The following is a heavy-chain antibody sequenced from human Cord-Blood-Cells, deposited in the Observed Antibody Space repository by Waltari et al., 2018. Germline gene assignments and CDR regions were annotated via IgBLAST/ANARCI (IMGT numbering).Heavy chain of an antibody. D-gene: IGHD3-10*01. CDR2: IYYSGST. V-gene: IGHV4-59*08. CDR1: GGSISSYY. Sequence: QVQLQESGPGLVKPSETLSLTCTVSGGSISSYYWSWIRQPPGKGLEWIGYIYYSGSTNYTPSLKSRVTISVDTSKNQFSLKLSSVTAADTAVYYCARLDYGSGSYYIDYWGQGTLVTVSS. J-gene: IGHJ4*02. CDR3: ARLDYGSGSYYIDY.